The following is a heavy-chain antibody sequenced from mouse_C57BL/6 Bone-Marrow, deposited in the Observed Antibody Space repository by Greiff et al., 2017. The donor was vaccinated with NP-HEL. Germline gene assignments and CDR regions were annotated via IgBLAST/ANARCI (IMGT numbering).Heavy chain of an antibody. CDR3: ARGWPPSYAMDY. Sequence: EVQLQQSGPELVKPGASVKISCKASGYTFTDYYMNWVKQSHGKSLEWIGDINPRNGGTSYNEKFKGKATLTVDKSSSTASMELRSLPSEDSAVYYCARGWPPSYAMDYWGQGTSVTVSS. J-gene: IGHJ4*01. V-gene: IGHV1-26*01. D-gene: IGHD1-1*02. CDR2: INPRNGGT. CDR1: GYTFTDYY.